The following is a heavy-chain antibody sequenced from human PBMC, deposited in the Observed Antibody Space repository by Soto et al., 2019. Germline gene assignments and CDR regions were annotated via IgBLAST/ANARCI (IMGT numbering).Heavy chain of an antibody. CDR3: AREPYSNYVMDV. D-gene: IGHD4-4*01. J-gene: IGHJ6*02. CDR1: GFIFSSYG. CDR2: IWYDGSNK. Sequence: QVQLVESGGGVVPPGGSLRLSCVASGFIFSSYGMYWVRQAPGKGLEWVGVIWYDGSNKYYGDSVKGRFTISRDNSKNTLYLQMSSLRAEDTAVDYCAREPYSNYVMDVWGQVTTVTVSS. V-gene: IGHV3-33*01.